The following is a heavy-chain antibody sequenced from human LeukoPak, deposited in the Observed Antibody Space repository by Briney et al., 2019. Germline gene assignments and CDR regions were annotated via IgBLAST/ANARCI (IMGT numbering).Heavy chain of an antibody. D-gene: IGHD1-1*01. Sequence: SETLSLTCAVSGYSISSGYYWGWIRQPPGKGLEWIGSIYHSGSTYYNPSLKSRVTISVDTSKKQFSLKLSSVTAADTAVYYCARVFPTGHYYYMDVWGKGTTVTVSS. CDR2: IYHSGST. V-gene: IGHV4-38-2*01. CDR1: GYSISSGYY. J-gene: IGHJ6*03. CDR3: ARVFPTGHYYYMDV.